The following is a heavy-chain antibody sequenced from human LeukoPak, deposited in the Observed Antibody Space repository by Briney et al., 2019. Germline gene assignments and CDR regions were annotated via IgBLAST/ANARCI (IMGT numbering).Heavy chain of an antibody. CDR1: GYTFTGYY. V-gene: IGHV1-2*04. CDR2: INPNSGGT. CDR3: ARMYYYDSSGYYFGY. J-gene: IGHJ4*02. D-gene: IGHD3-22*01. Sequence: ASVKVSCKASGYTFTGYYMHWVRQAPGQGLEWMGWINPNSGGTNYAQKFQGWVTMTRDTSISTAYMELSRLRSDDTAVYYCARMYYYDSSGYYFGYWGQGTLVTVSS.